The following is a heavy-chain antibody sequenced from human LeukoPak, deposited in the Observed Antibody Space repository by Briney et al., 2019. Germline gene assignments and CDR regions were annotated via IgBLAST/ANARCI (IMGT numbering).Heavy chain of an antibody. CDR1: GYTFTSYA. CDR3: ARAHTYCSSTSCPMYNWFDP. V-gene: IGHV1-3*01. D-gene: IGHD2-2*01. J-gene: IGHJ5*02. CDR2: INAGNGNT. Sequence: ASVKVSCKASGYTFTSYAMHWVRQAPGQRLEWMGWINAGNGNTKYSQKFQGRVTITRDTSASTAYMELSSLRSEDTAVYYCARAHTYCSSTSCPMYNWFDPWGRGALVTVSS.